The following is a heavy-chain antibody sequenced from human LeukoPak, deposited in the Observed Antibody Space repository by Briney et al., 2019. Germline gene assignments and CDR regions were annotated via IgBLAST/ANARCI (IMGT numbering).Heavy chain of an antibody. Sequence: SETLSLTCSVSVGSIRGYYWSWVRQPPGKGLEWIGYIYYSGTTTYNPSLKSRATLSLDTSKKQISLNLSSVTAAYTAVYYCTSIPYYSDDFIYFDFWGQGIQVTVAS. CDR3: TSIPYYSDDFIYFDF. V-gene: IGHV4-59*12. CDR1: VGSIRGYY. CDR2: IYYSGTT. D-gene: IGHD3-22*01. J-gene: IGHJ4*02.